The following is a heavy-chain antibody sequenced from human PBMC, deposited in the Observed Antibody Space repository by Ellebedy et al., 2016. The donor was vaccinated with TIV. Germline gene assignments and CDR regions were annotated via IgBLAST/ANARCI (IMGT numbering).Heavy chain of an antibody. CDR2: ISGSGGST. Sequence: GGSLRLSXAASGFTFSSYAMSWVRQAPGKGLEWVSAISGSGGSTYYADSVKGRFTISRDNSKNTLYLQMNSLRAEDTAVYYCAKGADCGGDCYSLSPNNMDVWGQGTTVTVSS. D-gene: IGHD2-21*02. V-gene: IGHV3-23*01. CDR1: GFTFSSYA. CDR3: AKGADCGGDCYSLSPNNMDV. J-gene: IGHJ6*02.